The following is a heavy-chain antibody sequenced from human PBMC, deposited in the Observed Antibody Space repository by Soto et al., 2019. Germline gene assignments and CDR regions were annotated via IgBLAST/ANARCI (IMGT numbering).Heavy chain of an antibody. Sequence: GASVKVSCKASGGTFSSYAISWVRQAPGQGLEWMGGIIPIFGTANYAQKFQGRVTITADESTSTAYMELSSLRSEDTAVYYCARVLHCSSTSCYTPPTLDGYCYGMDVWGQGTTVTVSS. J-gene: IGHJ6*02. CDR3: ARVLHCSSTSCYTPPTLDGYCYGMDV. V-gene: IGHV1-69*13. D-gene: IGHD2-2*02. CDR1: GGTFSSYA. CDR2: IIPIFGTA.